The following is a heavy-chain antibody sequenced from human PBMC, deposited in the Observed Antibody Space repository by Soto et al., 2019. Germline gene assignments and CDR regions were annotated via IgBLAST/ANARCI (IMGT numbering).Heavy chain of an antibody. Sequence: QSGPTLVNPTQTLTLTCTFSGFSLSTSGMCVSWIRQPPGKALEWLALIDWDDDKYYSTSLKTRLTISKDTSKNQVVLTMTNMDPVDTATYYCARMQPGIAAAGTARYYYGMDVWGQGTTVTVSS. D-gene: IGHD6-13*01. CDR1: GFSLSTSGMC. V-gene: IGHV2-70*01. CDR3: ARMQPGIAAAGTARYYYGMDV. CDR2: IDWDDDK. J-gene: IGHJ6*02.